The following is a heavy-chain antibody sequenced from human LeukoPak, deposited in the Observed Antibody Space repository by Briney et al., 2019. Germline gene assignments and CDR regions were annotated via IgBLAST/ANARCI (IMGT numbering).Heavy chain of an antibody. CDR3: ARTHIAVAGKAFDY. J-gene: IGHJ4*02. Sequence: GESLKISCKGSGYSFTSSWIGWVRQMPGKGLEWMGIIYPGDSDARYSPSFQGQVTISADKSITTAYLQWSSLKASDTAMYFCARTHIAVAGKAFDYWGQGTLVTVSS. V-gene: IGHV5-51*01. D-gene: IGHD6-19*01. CDR1: GYSFTSSW. CDR2: IYPGDSDA.